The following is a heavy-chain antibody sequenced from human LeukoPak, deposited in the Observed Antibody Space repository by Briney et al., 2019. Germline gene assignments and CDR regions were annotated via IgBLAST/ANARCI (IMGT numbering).Heavy chain of an antibody. Sequence: GESLKISCKGSGYSFPNYWIGWVRQMPGKGLAWIGIVYPATSDTRYSPSFQGQVTISADKSISTAYLQWSGLKASDAAMYYCATRSDIVVVPAASTTALNLDYYYYMDVWGKGTTVTVSS. J-gene: IGHJ6*03. CDR3: ATRSDIVVVPAASTTALNLDYYYYMDV. CDR2: VYPATSDT. CDR1: GYSFPNYW. V-gene: IGHV5-51*01. D-gene: IGHD2-2*01.